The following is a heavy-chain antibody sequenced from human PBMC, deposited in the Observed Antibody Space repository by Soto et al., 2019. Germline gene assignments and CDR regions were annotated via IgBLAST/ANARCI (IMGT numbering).Heavy chain of an antibody. CDR1: GFTFSSYA. Sequence: PGGSLRLSCAASGFTFSSYAMHWVRQAPGKGLEWVAVISYDGSNKYYADSVKGRFTISRDNSKNTLYLQMNSLRAEDTAVYYCARWGIAVAGTQHFDYWGQGTLVTVS. J-gene: IGHJ4*02. D-gene: IGHD6-19*01. V-gene: IGHV3-30-3*01. CDR3: ARWGIAVAGTQHFDY. CDR2: ISYDGSNK.